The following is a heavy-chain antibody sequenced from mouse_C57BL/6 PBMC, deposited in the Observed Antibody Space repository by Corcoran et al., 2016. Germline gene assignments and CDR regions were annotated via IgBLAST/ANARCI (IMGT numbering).Heavy chain of an antibody. J-gene: IGHJ1*03. Sequence: QVQLQQSGAELVKPGASVKISCKASGYSFSSYWMNWGKQWPGKCLEWIGQIYPGDGDTNYNGKFKGKATLTADKSSSTAYMQLSSLTSADSAVYFCAREGLRPYFDVWGTATTVTVSS. V-gene: IGHV1-80*01. CDR1: GYSFSSYW. D-gene: IGHD2-4*01. CDR2: IYPGDGDT. CDR3: AREGLRPYFDV.